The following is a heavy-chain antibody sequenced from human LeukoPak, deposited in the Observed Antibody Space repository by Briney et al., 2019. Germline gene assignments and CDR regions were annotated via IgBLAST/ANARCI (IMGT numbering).Heavy chain of an antibody. V-gene: IGHV1-2*02. D-gene: IGHD5/OR15-5a*01. CDR1: GYHFTGYH. CDR3: AGLGSTVKGRIDP. CDR2: ISTDSGDA. J-gene: IGHJ5*02. Sequence: ASVKVSCKASGYHFTGYHVHWVRQAPGQGLEWMGRISTDSGDADIAQKFQGRVTMTRDTPISTAYMELSRLTSVDSAVYYCAGLGSTVKGRIDPWGQGTSVTVSS.